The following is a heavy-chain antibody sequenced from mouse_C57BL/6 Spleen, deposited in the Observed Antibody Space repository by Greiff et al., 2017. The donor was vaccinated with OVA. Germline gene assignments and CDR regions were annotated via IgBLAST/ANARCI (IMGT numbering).Heavy chain of an antibody. Sequence: VQLQQSGPELVKPGASVKISCKASGYTFTDYYMNWVKQSHGKSLEWIGDINPNNGGTSYNQKFKGKATLTVDKSSSTAYMELRSLTSEDSAVFYCARGDGSIYTRYFEVWGTGTTVTVSS. D-gene: IGHD1-1*01. CDR2: INPNNGGT. CDR3: ARGDGSIYTRYFEV. V-gene: IGHV1-26*01. CDR1: GYTFTDYY. J-gene: IGHJ1*03.